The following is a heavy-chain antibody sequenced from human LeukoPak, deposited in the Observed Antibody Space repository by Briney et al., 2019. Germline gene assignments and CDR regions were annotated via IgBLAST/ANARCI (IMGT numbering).Heavy chain of an antibody. D-gene: IGHD6-13*01. CDR3: ARDSGIAADGTYYYYMDV. J-gene: IGHJ6*03. CDR2: ISSSSSYI. CDR1: GFTLSSYS. Sequence: GGSLRLSCAASGFTLSSYSMNWVRQAPGKGLEWVSSISSSSSYIYYEDSVKGRFTISRDNAKNSLYLQMNSLRAEDTAVYYCARDSGIAADGTYYYYMDVWGKGTTVTISS. V-gene: IGHV3-21*01.